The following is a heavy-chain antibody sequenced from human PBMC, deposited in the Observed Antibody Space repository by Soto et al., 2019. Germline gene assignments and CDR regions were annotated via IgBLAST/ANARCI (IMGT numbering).Heavy chain of an antibody. CDR3: AKDGFSGSGKYYFDY. V-gene: IGHV3-23*01. D-gene: IGHD3-10*01. CDR1: GFTFSNYA. J-gene: IGHJ4*02. CDR2: ISDSGGST. Sequence: EVQLLESGGGLVQPGGSLRLSCAASGFTFSNYAMNWVRQAPGKGLEWVSVISDSGGSTYYADSVKGRFPISRDNSKNTLYLHMNSLPAEDTAVYYCAKDGFSGSGKYYFDYWGQGTLVTVSS.